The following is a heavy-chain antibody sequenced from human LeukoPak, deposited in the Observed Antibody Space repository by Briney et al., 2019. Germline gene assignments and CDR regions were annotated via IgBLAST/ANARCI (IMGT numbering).Heavy chain of an antibody. V-gene: IGHV3-21*01. CDR2: ISSSSSYI. J-gene: IGHJ4*02. CDR3: ARRINHCSSTSCSLFDY. CDR1: GFTFSSYS. Sequence: PGESLRLSCAASGFTFSSYSMNWVRQAPGKGLEWVSSISSSSSYIYYADSVKGRFTISRDNAKNSLYLQMNSLRAEDTAVYYCARRINHCSSTSCSLFDYWGQGTLVTVSS. D-gene: IGHD2-2*01.